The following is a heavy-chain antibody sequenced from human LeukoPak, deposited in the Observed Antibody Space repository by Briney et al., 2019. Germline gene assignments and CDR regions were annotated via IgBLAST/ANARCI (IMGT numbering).Heavy chain of an antibody. Sequence: PGGSLRLSCAASGFTFRSYAMSWVRQAPGKGLEWVSTISGSGGNTDYADSVKGRFTISRDNSKNTLYLQMNSLRAEDTAVYYCAKLDCSGGSCYPYYYYMDVWGKGTTVTVSS. D-gene: IGHD2-15*01. CDR1: GFTFRSYA. J-gene: IGHJ6*03. CDR3: AKLDCSGGSCYPYYYYMDV. V-gene: IGHV3-23*01. CDR2: ISGSGGNT.